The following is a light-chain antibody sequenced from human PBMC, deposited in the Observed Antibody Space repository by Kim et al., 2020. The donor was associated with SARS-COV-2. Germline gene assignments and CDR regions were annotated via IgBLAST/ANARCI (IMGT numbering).Light chain of an antibody. J-gene: IGKJ5*01. Sequence: SLSPGERAPPSCGASQGFGRHLPWYQRNPGQAPRLLIYDSSTRATGLPAGFSGGGSGTDFTLTISRLGPEDFAVYYCQQRSNLITFGQGTRLDIK. CDR3: QQRSNLIT. V-gene: IGKV3-11*01. CDR2: DSS. CDR1: QGFGRH.